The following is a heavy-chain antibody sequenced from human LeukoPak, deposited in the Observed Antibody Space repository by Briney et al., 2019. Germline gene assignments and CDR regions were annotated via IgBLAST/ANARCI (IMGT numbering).Heavy chain of an antibody. V-gene: IGHV1-3*01. CDR1: GYTFTSYA. CDR3: ARDLGPSAFDI. Sequence: ASVKVSCKASGYTFTSYAMHWVRQAPGQRLEWMGWINAGNANTKFSQKFQGRVTITRDTSASTAYMELSRLRSDDTAVYYCARDLGPSAFDIWGQGTMVTVSS. CDR2: INAGNANT. J-gene: IGHJ3*02.